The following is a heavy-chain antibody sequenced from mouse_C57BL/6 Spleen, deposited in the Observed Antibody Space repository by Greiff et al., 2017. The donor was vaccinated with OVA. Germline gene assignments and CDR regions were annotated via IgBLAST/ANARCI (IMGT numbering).Heavy chain of an antibody. CDR3: AYSNSILYAMDY. V-gene: IGHV1-26*01. Sequence: EVQLQQSGPELVKPGASVKISCKASGYTFTDYYMNWVKQSHGKSLEWIGDINPNNGGTSYNQKFKGKATLTVDKSSSTAYMELRSLTSEDSAVYYCAYSNSILYAMDYWGQGTSVTVSS. D-gene: IGHD2-5*01. CDR2: INPNNGGT. CDR1: GYTFTDYY. J-gene: IGHJ4*01.